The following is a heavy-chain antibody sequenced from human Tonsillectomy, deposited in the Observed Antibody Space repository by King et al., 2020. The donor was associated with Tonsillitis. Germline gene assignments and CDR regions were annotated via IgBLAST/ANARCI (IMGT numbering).Heavy chain of an antibody. J-gene: IGHJ4*02. D-gene: IGHD6-19*01. Sequence: VQLVESGGGLVQPGRALRVCCAADWLNVVEYEKGWLRQAPGKGQEWGRFVRKKAHGEATEYDASVKGRFTISRGDSNRIAYLQMNSLKTEDTAVYYCTRETIGSGWDFDYWGQGTLVTVSP. V-gene: IGHV3-49*03. CDR2: VRKKAHGEAT. CDR3: TRETIGSGWDFDY. CDR1: WLNVVEYE.